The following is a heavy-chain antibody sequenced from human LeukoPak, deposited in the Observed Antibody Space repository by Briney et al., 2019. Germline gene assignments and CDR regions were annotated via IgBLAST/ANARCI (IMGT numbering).Heavy chain of an antibody. D-gene: IGHD3/OR15-3a*01. CDR1: GGSISSYQ. Sequence: NPSETLSLTCTVSGGSISSYQWSWIRQPPGKGLEWIGYIYYSGSTDYNPSLKSRVTITLDTSKNHLSLKLSSVTAADTAVYYCARQTGSGLFILPGGQGTLVTVSS. CDR3: ARQTGSGLFILP. V-gene: IGHV4-59*08. J-gene: IGHJ4*02. CDR2: IYYSGST.